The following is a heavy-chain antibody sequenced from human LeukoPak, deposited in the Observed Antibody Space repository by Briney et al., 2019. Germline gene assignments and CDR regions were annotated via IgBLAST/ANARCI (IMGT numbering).Heavy chain of an antibody. CDR2: IYYSGST. Sequence: KTSETLSLTCTVSGGSISSYYWSWIRQPPGKGLEWIGYIYYSGSTNYNPSLKSRVTISVDTSKNQFSLKLSSVTAADTAVYYCARPAVGGDAFDIWGQGTLVTVSS. CDR3: ARPAVGGDAFDI. D-gene: IGHD3-10*01. V-gene: IGHV4-59*08. CDR1: GGSISSYY. J-gene: IGHJ3*02.